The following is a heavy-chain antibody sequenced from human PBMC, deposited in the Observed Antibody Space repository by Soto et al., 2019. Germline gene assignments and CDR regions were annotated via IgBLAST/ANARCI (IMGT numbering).Heavy chain of an antibody. D-gene: IGHD6-13*01. V-gene: IGHV3-23*01. Sequence: EVQLLESGGGLVQPGGSLRLSCAASGFTFSTYAMSWVRQAPGKGLEWVSKIINSGVSTYYADSVKGSFTISRDNSKNTLYLRMNSLGAEDTAVYYCATGQQLGYWGQGTLVTVSS. J-gene: IGHJ4*02. CDR2: IINSGVST. CDR3: ATGQQLGY. CDR1: GFTFSTYA.